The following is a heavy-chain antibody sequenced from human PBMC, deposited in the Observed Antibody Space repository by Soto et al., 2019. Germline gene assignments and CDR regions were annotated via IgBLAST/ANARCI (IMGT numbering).Heavy chain of an antibody. CDR3: ARHGDGYKF. J-gene: IGHJ4*02. CDR1: GYIFTNHW. V-gene: IGHV5-10-1*01. D-gene: IGHD5-12*01. Sequence: HGESLKISCKGSGYIFTNHWITWVRQMPGKGPEWMGRIDPSDSYTNYSPSFEGRVTISAGKSLSTAYLQWSSLKASDTAMYYCARHGDGYKFWGQGTLVTVSS. CDR2: IDPSDSYT.